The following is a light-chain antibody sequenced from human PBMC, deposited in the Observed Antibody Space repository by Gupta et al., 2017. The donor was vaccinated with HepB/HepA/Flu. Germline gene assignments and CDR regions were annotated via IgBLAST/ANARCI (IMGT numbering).Light chain of an antibody. CDR1: ALPKQY. J-gene: IGLJ2*01. CDR3: QSADSSGTHVV. V-gene: IGLV3-25*03. Sequence: SYALTQPPSVSVSAGQTARITCTGSALPKQYVHWYQQKPGQAPVLVLYKDSDRPSGIPERFSGSNSGTTVTLTISRVEAEDEADYYCQSADSSGTHVVFGGGTKLTVL. CDR2: KDS.